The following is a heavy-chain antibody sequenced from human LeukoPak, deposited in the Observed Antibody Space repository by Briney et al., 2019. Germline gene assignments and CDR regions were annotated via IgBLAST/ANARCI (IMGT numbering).Heavy chain of an antibody. Sequence: GASVTVSFTGSGYSLTVYDIHWMRQGPGQGMELLGWINPNSGETNYAQKYQGGGTLTRDTSISTFYMEVSRLRSDDTAVYFCARYNWNDVVSALDYWGQGTLVTASS. V-gene: IGHV1-2*02. CDR1: GYSLTVYD. J-gene: IGHJ4*02. CDR3: ARYNWNDVVSALDY. CDR2: INPNSGET. D-gene: IGHD1-1*01.